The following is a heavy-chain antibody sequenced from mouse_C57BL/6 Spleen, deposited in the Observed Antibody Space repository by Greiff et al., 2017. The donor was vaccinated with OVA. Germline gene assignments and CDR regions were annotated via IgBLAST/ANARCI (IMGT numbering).Heavy chain of an antibody. Sequence: VKLVESGPELVKPGASVKISCKASGYAFSSSWMNWVKQRPGKGLEWIGRIYPGDGDTNYNGKFKGKATLTADKSSSTAYMQLSSLTSEDSAVYFCAREGDYLWYFDVWGTGTTVTVSS. V-gene: IGHV1-82*01. J-gene: IGHJ1*03. CDR1: GYAFSSSW. D-gene: IGHD2-4*01. CDR3: AREGDYLWYFDV. CDR2: IYPGDGDT.